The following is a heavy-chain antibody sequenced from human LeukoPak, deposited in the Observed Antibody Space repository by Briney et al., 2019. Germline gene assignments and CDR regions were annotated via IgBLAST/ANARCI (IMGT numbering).Heavy chain of an antibody. Sequence: ASVKVSCKASGYTFTTYDINWVRQATGQGLEWMGWMNPSSGNTGYAQKVQGRVTMTRDTSISTAYMELSSLRSEDTAAYYCARGRTSWYGTNNWFDPWGQGTLVTVSS. CDR2: MNPSSGNT. J-gene: IGHJ5*02. CDR1: GYTFTTYD. V-gene: IGHV1-8*01. CDR3: ARGRTSWYGTNNWFDP. D-gene: IGHD6-13*01.